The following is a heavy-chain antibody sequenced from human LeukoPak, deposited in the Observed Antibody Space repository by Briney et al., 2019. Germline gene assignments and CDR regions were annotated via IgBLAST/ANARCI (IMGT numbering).Heavy chain of an antibody. J-gene: IGHJ4*02. D-gene: IGHD3-22*01. Sequence: SETLSLTCTVSGGSVSSGTYYWSWIRQPPGKGLEWIGYIYYSGSTNYNPSLKSRVTISVDTSKNQSSLKLSSVTAADTAVYYCARERPDSSGFYPMYFDYWGQGTLVTVSS. V-gene: IGHV4-61*01. CDR3: ARERPDSSGFYPMYFDY. CDR1: GGSVSSGTYY. CDR2: IYYSGST.